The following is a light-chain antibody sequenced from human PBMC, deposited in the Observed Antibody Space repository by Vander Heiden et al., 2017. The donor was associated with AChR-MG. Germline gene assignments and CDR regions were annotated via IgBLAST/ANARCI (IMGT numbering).Light chain of an antibody. CDR3: HQYYSTPVT. CDR1: QSVLYSSNNKNF. Sequence: DIMMTQSPDSLPVSLGARATINCKSSQSVLYSSNNKNFLAWYQQKPGQPPKLLISWASTRESGVPERFSGSGSGTDFTLTISTLQAEDVAVYYCHQYYSTPVTFGQGTRLEIK. J-gene: IGKJ5*01. CDR2: WAS. V-gene: IGKV4-1*01.